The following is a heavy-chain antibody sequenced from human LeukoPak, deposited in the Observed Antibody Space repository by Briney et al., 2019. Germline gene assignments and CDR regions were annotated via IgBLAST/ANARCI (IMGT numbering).Heavy chain of an antibody. CDR2: ISSSGSTI. D-gene: IGHD5-24*01. Sequence: PGGSLRLSCAASGFTFSSYEMNWVRQAPGKGLEWVSYISSSGSTIYYADSVKGRFTISRDNAKNSLYLQMNSLRAEDTAVYYCASAPLERWLQFYFDYWGQGTLVTVSS. CDR1: GFTFSSYE. J-gene: IGHJ4*02. V-gene: IGHV3-48*03. CDR3: ASAPLERWLQFYFDY.